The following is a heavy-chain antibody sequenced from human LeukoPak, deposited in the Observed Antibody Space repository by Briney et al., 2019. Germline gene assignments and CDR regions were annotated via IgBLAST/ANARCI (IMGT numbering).Heavy chain of an antibody. J-gene: IGHJ4*02. CDR1: GYSFTSYW. D-gene: IGHD3-9*01. V-gene: IGHV5-51*01. Sequence: GESLKISCKGSGYSFTSYWIGWVRQMPGKGLEWMGIIYPGDSDTRYSPSFQGQVTISADKSISTAYLQWSSLKASDTAMYYCARIDYDISTGYPPGFDYWGQGTLVTVSS. CDR2: IYPGDSDT. CDR3: ARIDYDISTGYPPGFDY.